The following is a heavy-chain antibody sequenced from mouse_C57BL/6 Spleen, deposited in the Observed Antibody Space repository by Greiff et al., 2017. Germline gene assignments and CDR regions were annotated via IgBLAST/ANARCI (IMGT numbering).Heavy chain of an antibody. CDR1: GFNIKDYY. CDR2: IDPEDGDT. D-gene: IGHD1-1*01. Sequence: SGAELVRPGASVKLSCTASGFNIKDYYMHWVKQRPEQGLEWIGRIDPEDGDTEYAPKFQGQATMTADTSSNTAYLQLSSLTSEDTAGYYCTSYSSQCADWGQGTLVTVSA. J-gene: IGHJ3*01. V-gene: IGHV14-1*01. CDR3: TSYSSQCAD.